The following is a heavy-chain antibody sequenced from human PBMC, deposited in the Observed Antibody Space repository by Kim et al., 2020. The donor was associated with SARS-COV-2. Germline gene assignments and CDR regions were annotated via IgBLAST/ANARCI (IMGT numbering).Heavy chain of an antibody. V-gene: IGHV1-2*06. CDR2: INPNSRGT. J-gene: IGHJ4*02. Sequence: ASVKVSCKASGYTFTGYYMHWVRQAPGQGLEWMGRINPNSRGTNYAQKFQGRVTMTRDTSISTAYMELSRLRSDDTTVYYCAREWGMTTVTTMLHYWGQGTLVTVSS. D-gene: IGHD4-17*01. CDR3: AREWGMTTVTTMLHY. CDR1: GYTFTGYY.